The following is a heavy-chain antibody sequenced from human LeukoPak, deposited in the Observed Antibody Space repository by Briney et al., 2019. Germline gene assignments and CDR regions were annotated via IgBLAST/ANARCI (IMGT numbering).Heavy chain of an antibody. CDR3: ARESWLHSVFDY. Sequence: PSETLSLTCTVSGGSISSYYWSWIRQPPGKGLEWIGYIYYSGSTNYNPSLKSRVTISVDTSKNQFSLKLSSVTAADTAVYYCARESWLHSVFDYWGQGTLVTVSS. V-gene: IGHV4-59*01. J-gene: IGHJ4*02. CDR1: GGSISSYY. D-gene: IGHD5-24*01. CDR2: IYYSGST.